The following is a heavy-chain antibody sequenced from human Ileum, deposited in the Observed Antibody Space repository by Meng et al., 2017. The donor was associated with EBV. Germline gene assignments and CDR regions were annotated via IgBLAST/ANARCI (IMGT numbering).Heavy chain of an antibody. Sequence: QVQLQESGPGLVKPSQTLSLTCTVPGGSISSGNHYWSWIRQHPGKGLEYIGYIYYSGSTYYNPSLKSRVIISVDTSKNQFSLRLNSVTAADTAVYYCASLYGDSSVWYLDLWGRGILVTVSS. V-gene: IGHV4-31*03. D-gene: IGHD4-17*01. CDR3: ASLYGDSSVWYLDL. CDR2: IYYSGST. CDR1: GGSISSGNHY. J-gene: IGHJ2*01.